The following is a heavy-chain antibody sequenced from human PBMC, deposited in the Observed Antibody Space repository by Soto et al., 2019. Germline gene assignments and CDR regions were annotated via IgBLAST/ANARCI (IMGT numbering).Heavy chain of an antibody. J-gene: IGHJ6*03. CDR3: ARHVGGYYYYMDV. CDR1: GVSGSSGSYY. V-gene: IGHV4-39*01. Sequence: SETLSLTCTVSGVSGSSGSYYLGWIRQPPGKGLEWIGSIYYSGNTYYNPSLKSRVTISVDTSKNQFPLKLSSVTAADTAVYYCARHVGGYYYYMDVWGKGTTVTVSS. CDR2: IYYSGNT. D-gene: IGHD2-15*01.